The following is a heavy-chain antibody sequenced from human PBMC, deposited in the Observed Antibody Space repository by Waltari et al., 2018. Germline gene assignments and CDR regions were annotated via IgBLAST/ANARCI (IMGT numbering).Heavy chain of an antibody. CDR2: IIPILGIA. Sequence: GEEGKKRGGGGKEEGKEEGGKGRREEGRGVGEEAGQGLEWMGGIIPILGIANYAQPFPGRVTITADKSPRTAYMELSVLGSEDTAVSYCARDPPFFPRYGTVDIWGPGPLVTVSS. CDR3: ARDPPFFPRYGTVDI. CDR1: GGKGRREE. V-gene: IGHV1-69*10. D-gene: IGHD1-1*01. J-gene: IGHJ3*02.